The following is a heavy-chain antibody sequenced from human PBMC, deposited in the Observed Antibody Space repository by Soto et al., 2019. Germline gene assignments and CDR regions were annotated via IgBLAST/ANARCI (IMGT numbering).Heavy chain of an antibody. CDR3: ARTGDFWSGYHDNWFDP. V-gene: IGHV4-34*01. J-gene: IGHJ5*02. D-gene: IGHD3-3*01. CDR2: INHSGST. Sequence: SETLSLTCAVYGGSFSGYYWSWIRQPPGKGLEWIGEINHSGSTNYNPSLKSRVTISVDTSKNQFSLKLSSVTAADTAVYYCARTGDFWSGYHDNWFDPWGQGTLVTVSS. CDR1: GGSFSGYY.